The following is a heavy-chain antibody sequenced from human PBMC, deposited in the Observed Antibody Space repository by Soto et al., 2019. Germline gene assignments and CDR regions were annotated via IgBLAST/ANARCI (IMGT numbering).Heavy chain of an antibody. D-gene: IGHD3-22*01. J-gene: IGHJ6*02. V-gene: IGHV1-69*01. CDR1: GGTFSRYS. CDR2: IVPMFGTR. CDR3: ARPYEGGYSSNHHYYYALDV. Sequence: QVQLVQSGAEVKKPGSSVKVSCKISGGTFSRYSISWVRQAPGQGLEWMGGIVPMFGTRNYAQKFQDRVTITTDESATTAHMELSNLRSEDTAVYYCARPYEGGYSSNHHYYYALDVWGQGTAVTVSS.